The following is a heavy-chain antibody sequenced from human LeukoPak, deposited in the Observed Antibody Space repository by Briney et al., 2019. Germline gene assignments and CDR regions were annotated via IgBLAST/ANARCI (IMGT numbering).Heavy chain of an antibody. CDR1: GGSISSSNYY. V-gene: IGHV4-39*01. Sequence: SETLALTCSVSGGSISSSNYYWGWVRQPPWKGLDWIATIYYTGSTYYNPSLKSRVTISVDTSKNQFSLSLTSVTAADTAVYFCASRPTFYYGSGNYPRSFYDSWGQGILVTVSS. J-gene: IGHJ4*02. CDR3: ASRPTFYYGSGNYPRSFYDS. CDR2: IYYTGST. D-gene: IGHD3-10*01.